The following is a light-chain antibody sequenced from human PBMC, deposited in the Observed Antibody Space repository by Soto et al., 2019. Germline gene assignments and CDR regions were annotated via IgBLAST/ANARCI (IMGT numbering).Light chain of an antibody. CDR1: SSDVGSYNL. Sequence: QPASVSGSPGQSITISCTGTSSDVGSYNLVSWYQQHPGKAPKLMIYEGSKRPSGVSNRFSGSKSGNTASLTISGLQAEDEADYYCCSYAGSSTFEVFGTGTKLTVL. CDR3: CSYAGSSTFEV. V-gene: IGLV2-23*03. CDR2: EGS. J-gene: IGLJ1*01.